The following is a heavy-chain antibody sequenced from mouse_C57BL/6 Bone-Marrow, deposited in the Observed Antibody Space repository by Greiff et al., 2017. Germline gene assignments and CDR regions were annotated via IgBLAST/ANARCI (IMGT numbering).Heavy chain of an antibody. CDR2: ISSGSSTI. D-gene: IGHD2-2*01. V-gene: IGHV5-17*01. CDR3: ARGDYAYEGAWFAY. CDR1: GFTFSDYG. J-gene: IGHJ3*01. Sequence: DVKLQESGGGLVKPGGSLKLSCAASGFTFSDYGMHWVRQAPETGLKWVAYISSGSSTIYYKDTVKGRFTISRANTKNTLFLQMPSLRSEDTAMYYCARGDYAYEGAWFAYWGQGTLVTVSA.